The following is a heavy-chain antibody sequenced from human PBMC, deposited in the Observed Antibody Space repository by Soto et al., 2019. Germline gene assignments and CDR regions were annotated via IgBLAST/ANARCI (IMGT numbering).Heavy chain of an antibody. CDR2: INLNSGDT. CDR3: ARAQGRGITVFGALLGYGTEV. D-gene: IGHD3-3*01. J-gene: IGHJ6*02. V-gene: IGHV1-2*02. CDR1: GFTFIAYY. Sequence: ASVKVSCKASGFTFIAYYLHWVRQAPGQGLEWMGWINLNSGDTKYTQKFQGRVTMTRDTSISTAYMELSSLRSDDTATFYCARAQGRGITVFGALLGYGTEVWG.